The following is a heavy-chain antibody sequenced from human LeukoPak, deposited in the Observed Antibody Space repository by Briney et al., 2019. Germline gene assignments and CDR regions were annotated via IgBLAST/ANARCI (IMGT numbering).Heavy chain of an antibody. J-gene: IGHJ4*02. Sequence: PGGSLRLSCAASGFTFSSYAMGWVRQAPGKGLEWVSAISGSGGSTYYADSVKGRFTISRDNSKNTLYLQVNSLRAEDTAVYYCAKDPAVATSRDYWGQGTLVTVSS. CDR1: GFTFSSYA. CDR3: AKDPAVATSRDY. CDR2: ISGSGGST. V-gene: IGHV3-23*01. D-gene: IGHD5-12*01.